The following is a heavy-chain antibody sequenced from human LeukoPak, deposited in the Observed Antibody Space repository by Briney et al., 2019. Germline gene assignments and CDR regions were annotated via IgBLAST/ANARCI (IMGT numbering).Heavy chain of an antibody. Sequence: SETLSLTCTVSGGSVSSYYWSWVRQPPGKGLEWIGHIYSSENTKYNSSLESRVTMSLDTSKNRFFLKLSSVTAADTAVYYCARFYSGPSGWFVLWYFDLWGRGTLVIVSS. CDR3: ARFYSGPSGWFVLWYFDL. J-gene: IGHJ2*01. CDR2: IYSSENT. CDR1: GGSVSSYY. D-gene: IGHD6-19*01. V-gene: IGHV4-4*09.